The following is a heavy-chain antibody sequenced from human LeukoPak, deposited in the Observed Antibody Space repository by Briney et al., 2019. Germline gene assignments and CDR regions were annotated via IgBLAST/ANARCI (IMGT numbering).Heavy chain of an antibody. J-gene: IGHJ4*02. D-gene: IGHD3-22*01. CDR2: IYPGDSDT. CDR1: GYSFTSYW. CDR3: ARRSGSYYDSSGYYAY. Sequence: GESLKISCKGSGYSFTSYWTGWVRQTPGKGLEWMGIIYPGDSDTRYSPSFQGQVTISADKSISTAYLQWSSLKASDTAMYYCARRSGSYYDSSGYYAYWGQGTLVTVSS. V-gene: IGHV5-51*01.